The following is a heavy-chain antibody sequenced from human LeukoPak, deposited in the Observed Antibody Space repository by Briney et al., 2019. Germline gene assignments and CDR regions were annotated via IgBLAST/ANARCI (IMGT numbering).Heavy chain of an antibody. J-gene: IGHJ4*02. D-gene: IGHD3-22*01. CDR2: ISGSGGST. CDR3: AKATESITMIVVFPAV. CDR1: GFTFSSYA. V-gene: IGHV3-23*01. Sequence: GGSLRLSCAASGFTFSSYAMSWVRQAPGKGLEWVSAISGSGGSTYYADSVKGRFTISRDNSKNTLYLQMNSLRAEDTAVYYCAKATESITMIVVFPAVWDQGTLVTVSS.